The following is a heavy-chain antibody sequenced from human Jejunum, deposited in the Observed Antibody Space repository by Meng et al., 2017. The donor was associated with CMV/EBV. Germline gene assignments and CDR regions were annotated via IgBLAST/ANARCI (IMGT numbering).Heavy chain of an antibody. D-gene: IGHD1-26*01. J-gene: IGHJ4*02. CDR3: AGRLGATSGAFDS. CDR1: GFTVSSNA. V-gene: IGHV3-53*01. CDR2: LYSGGTT. Sequence: CAASGFTVSSNAMPWVRQAPGKGLEWVSVLYSGGTTNYADSVKGRFTISRDNSQNTLYLQMNNLRAEDTAVYYCAGRLGATSGAFDSWGQGTLVTVSS.